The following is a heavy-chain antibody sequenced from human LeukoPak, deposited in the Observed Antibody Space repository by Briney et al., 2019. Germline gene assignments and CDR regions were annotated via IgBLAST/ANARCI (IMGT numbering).Heavy chain of an antibody. CDR2: ISSSSSTI. J-gene: IGHJ5*02. D-gene: IGHD4-23*01. V-gene: IGHV3-48*04. Sequence: GGSLRLSCAASGFTFSSYSMNWVRQAPGKGLEWVSYISSSSSTIYYADSVKGRFTISRDNAKDSLYLQMSSLRAEDTAVYYCAREAAYGGANWFDPWGQGTLVTVSS. CDR3: AREAAYGGANWFDP. CDR1: GFTFSSYS.